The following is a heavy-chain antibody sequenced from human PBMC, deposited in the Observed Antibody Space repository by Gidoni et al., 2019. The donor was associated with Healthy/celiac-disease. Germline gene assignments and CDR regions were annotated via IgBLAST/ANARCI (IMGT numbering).Heavy chain of an antibody. CDR3: AKDSSSGYSWFDY. CDR2: ISWDGGST. J-gene: IGHJ4*02. CDR1: GFTFDYYT. D-gene: IGHD3-22*01. V-gene: IGHV3-43*01. Sequence: EVQLVESGGVVVQPGGSLRLSCAASGFTFDYYTMHWVRQAPGKGLEWVSLISWDGGSTYYADSVKGRFTISRDNSQNSLYLQMNSLRTEDTALYYCAKDSSSGYSWFDYWGQGTLVTVSS.